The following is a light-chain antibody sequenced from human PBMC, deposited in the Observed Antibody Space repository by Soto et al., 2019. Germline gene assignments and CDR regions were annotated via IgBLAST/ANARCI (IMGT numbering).Light chain of an antibody. CDR1: QSISDR. Sequence: IPMTLSPSTMSASVGDRVTITCRASQSISDRLAWYQRQPGKAPKLLIFDASSPESGVPSRFSGSGSGTEFTLTIRSLQHDDFASYYYQNYSTVWAFGQGTKVDIK. J-gene: IGKJ1*01. V-gene: IGKV1-5*01. CDR2: DAS. CDR3: QNYSTVWA.